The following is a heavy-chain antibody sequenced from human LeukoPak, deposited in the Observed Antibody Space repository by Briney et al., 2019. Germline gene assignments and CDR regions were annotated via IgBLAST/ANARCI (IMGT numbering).Heavy chain of an antibody. V-gene: IGHV3-66*02. Sequence: GGXXXXXCXXSGXXVSSNYMXWVRQAPGKGLEWVSVIYSCGSTYYADSVKGRFTISRDNSKNTLYLQMNSLRAEDTAVYYCARLALSSTRDVWGKGTTVTVSS. CDR3: ARLALSSTRDV. CDR1: GXXVSSNY. CDR2: IYSCGST. D-gene: IGHD2-15*01. J-gene: IGHJ6*04.